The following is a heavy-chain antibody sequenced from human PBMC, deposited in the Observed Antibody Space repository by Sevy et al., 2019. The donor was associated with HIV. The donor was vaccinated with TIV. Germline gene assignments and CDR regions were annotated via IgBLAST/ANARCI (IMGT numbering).Heavy chain of an antibody. CDR3: ARDIPNPRLPFDP. CDR2: IINDGSDT. Sequence: GGSLRLSCAASGFSLSDYWMHWVRQAPGKGLVWVSHIINDGSDTGYADSVKGRFTISRDNTKNTLYLQMNSLRAEDTAVYYCARDIPNPRLPFDPWGQGTLVTVSS. J-gene: IGHJ5*02. V-gene: IGHV3-74*01. CDR1: GFSLSDYW.